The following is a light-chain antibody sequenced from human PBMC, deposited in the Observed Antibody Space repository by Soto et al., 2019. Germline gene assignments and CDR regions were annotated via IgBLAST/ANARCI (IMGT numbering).Light chain of an antibody. V-gene: IGLV3-21*02. J-gene: IGLJ1*01. CDR3: QVWDNSSDHPYV. Sequence: SYELTQPPSVSVAPGQTARITCGGNNIGSESVHWYQQKPGQAPVLVVYDDSDRPSGTPERFSGSKSGNTATLTITRVEAGDEADYYCQVWDNSSDHPYVFVTGTKLTVL. CDR1: NIGSES. CDR2: DDS.